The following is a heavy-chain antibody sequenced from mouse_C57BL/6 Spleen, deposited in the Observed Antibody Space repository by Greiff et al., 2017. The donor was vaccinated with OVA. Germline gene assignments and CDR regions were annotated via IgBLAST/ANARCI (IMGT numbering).Heavy chain of an antibody. CDR1: GYTFTSYW. V-gene: IGHV1-69*01. D-gene: IGHD1-1*01. J-gene: IGHJ1*03. Sequence: QVQLQQPGAELVMPGASVKLSCKASGYTFTSYWMHWVKQRPGQGLEWIGEIDPSDSNTNYNQKFKGKATLTVDKSSSTAYMQLSSLTSEDSAVYYCARRGYYGSSDWYFDVWGTGTTVTVSS. CDR3: ARRGYYGSSDWYFDV. CDR2: IDPSDSNT.